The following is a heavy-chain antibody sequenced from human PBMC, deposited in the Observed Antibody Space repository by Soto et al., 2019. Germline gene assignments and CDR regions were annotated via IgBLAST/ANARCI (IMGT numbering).Heavy chain of an antibody. CDR2: IIPIFGTA. Sequence: QVQLVQSGAEVKKPGSSVKVSCKASGGTFSSYAISWVRQAPGQGLEWMGGIIPIFGTANYAQKFQGRVTITADESTSTAYMELSSLRSEDTAVYYCARVQYNIVATKVAFDIWGQGTMVTVSS. J-gene: IGHJ3*02. CDR1: GGTFSSYA. CDR3: ARVQYNIVATKVAFDI. V-gene: IGHV1-69*01. D-gene: IGHD5-12*01.